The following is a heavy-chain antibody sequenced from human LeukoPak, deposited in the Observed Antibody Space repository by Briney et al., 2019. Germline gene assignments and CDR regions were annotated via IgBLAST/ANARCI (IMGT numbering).Heavy chain of an antibody. CDR3: AREKGSGYYYACPIFDY. CDR2: INHSGST. D-gene: IGHD3-22*01. J-gene: IGHJ4*02. CDR1: GGSFSGYY. V-gene: IGHV4-34*01. Sequence: PSETLSLTCAVYGGSFSGYYWSWIRQPPGKGLEWIGEINHSGSTNYNPSLKSRVTISVDTSKNQFSLKLSSVTAADTAVYYCAREKGSGYYYACPIFDYWGQGTLVTVSS.